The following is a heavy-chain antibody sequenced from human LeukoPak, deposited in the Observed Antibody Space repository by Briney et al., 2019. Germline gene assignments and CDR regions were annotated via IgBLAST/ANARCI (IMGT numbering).Heavy chain of an antibody. CDR3: ARYKRWLQRNKEPPVSWFDP. V-gene: IGHV5-51*01. D-gene: IGHD5-24*01. Sequence: GESPKTSFPGSGYSFTTYWIGGGRQMPGKGVEWVGIIYPGDYDTKYSPSSEGQVTTSADKSINPAYLQWSSLTASEAAMYYCARYKRWLQRNKEPPVSWFDPWGQGTLVTVSS. J-gene: IGHJ5*02. CDR1: GYSFTTYW. CDR2: IYPGDYDT.